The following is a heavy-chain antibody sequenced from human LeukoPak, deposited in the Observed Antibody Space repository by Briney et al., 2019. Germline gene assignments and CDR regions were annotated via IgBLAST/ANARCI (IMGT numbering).Heavy chain of an antibody. V-gene: IGHV3-53*01. Sequence: GGSLRLSCAASGFTVSSNYMSWVRQAPGKGLEWVSVIYSGGSTYYADSVKGRFTISRDNSKNTLYLQMNSLRAEDTAVYYCAKRLSTSSRYYGMDVWGQGTTVTVSS. CDR1: GFTVSSNY. D-gene: IGHD2-2*01. J-gene: IGHJ6*02. CDR3: AKRLSTSSRYYGMDV. CDR2: IYSGGST.